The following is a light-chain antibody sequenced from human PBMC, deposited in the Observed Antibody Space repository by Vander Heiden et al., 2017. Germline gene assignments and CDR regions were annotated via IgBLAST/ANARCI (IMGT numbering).Light chain of an antibody. J-gene: IGKJ1*01. V-gene: IGKV1-39*01. CDR2: AAS. CDR3: QQSYSTPHT. CDR1: QSISSY. Sequence: DIHMTQSPSSLSASVGDRVTITCRASQSISSYLNWYQQKPGKATKLLIYAASSLQSVVPSRFSGSGSGTDFTLTISSLQPEDFATYYCQQSYSTPHTFGQGTKVEIK.